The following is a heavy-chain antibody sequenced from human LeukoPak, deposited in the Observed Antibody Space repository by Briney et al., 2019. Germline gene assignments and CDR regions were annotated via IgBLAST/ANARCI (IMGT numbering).Heavy chain of an antibody. D-gene: IGHD6-6*01. CDR1: GGSFSGYY. V-gene: IGHV4-34*01. J-gene: IGHJ4*02. Sequence: SETLSLTCAVYGGSFSGYYWSWIRQPPGKGLEWIGEINHSGSTDYNPSLKSRVTISVDTSKNQFSLKLSSVTAADMAVYYCAKTPTALVRGGYYFDTWGRGTPVTVSS. CDR3: AKTPTALVRGGYYFDT. CDR2: INHSGST.